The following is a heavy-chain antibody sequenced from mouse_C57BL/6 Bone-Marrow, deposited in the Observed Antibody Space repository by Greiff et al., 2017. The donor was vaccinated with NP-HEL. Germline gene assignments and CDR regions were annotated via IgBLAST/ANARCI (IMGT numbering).Heavy chain of an antibody. V-gene: IGHV6-3*01. J-gene: IGHJ2*01. CDR1: GFTFSNYW. CDR2: IRLKSDNYAT. Sequence: EVKLMESGGGLVQPGGSMKLSCVASGFTFSNYWMNWVRQSPEKGLEWVAQIRLKSDNYATHYAESVKGRFTISRDDSKSSVYLQMNNLRAEDTGIYYCTGEVTTVVGDYFDDWGKGTTLTVSS. D-gene: IGHD1-1*01. CDR3: TGEVTTVVGDYFDD.